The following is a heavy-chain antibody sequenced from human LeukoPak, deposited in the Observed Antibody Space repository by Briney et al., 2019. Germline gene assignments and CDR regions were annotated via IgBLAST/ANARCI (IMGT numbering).Heavy chain of an antibody. D-gene: IGHD3-22*01. Sequence: GGSLRLSCAASGFTFSSYWMHWVRQVPGKGLVWVSRIRSDGSSTNYADSVKGRFTISRDNARNTLYLRMNSLRVEDTAVYYCARDYLDSSGYYYYFDYWGQGTLVTVSS. CDR3: ARDYLDSSGYYYYFDY. CDR1: GFTFSSYW. CDR2: IRSDGSST. V-gene: IGHV3-74*01. J-gene: IGHJ4*02.